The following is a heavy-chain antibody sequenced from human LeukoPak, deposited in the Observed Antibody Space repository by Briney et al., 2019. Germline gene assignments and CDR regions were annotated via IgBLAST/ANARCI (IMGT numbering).Heavy chain of an antibody. V-gene: IGHV3-23*01. Sequence: PGGSLRLSCAASGFTFSSYAMSWVRQAPGKGLEWVSAISGSGGSTYYADSVKGRFTISRDNSKNTLYLQMNSLRAEDTAVYCCARSIAAAGTGYWGQGTLVTVSS. CDR2: ISGSGGST. CDR1: GFTFSSYA. D-gene: IGHD6-13*01. J-gene: IGHJ4*02. CDR3: ARSIAAAGTGY.